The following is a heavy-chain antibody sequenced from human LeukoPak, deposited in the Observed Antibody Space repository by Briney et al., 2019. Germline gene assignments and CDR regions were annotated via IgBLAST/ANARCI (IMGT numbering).Heavy chain of an antibody. Sequence: SETLSLTCTVSGVTIRSSSYYWGWIRQPPGKGLEWIGSVHYSGSTYDNPSLKSRLTISVDTSKNQFSLKLISVTAADTAVYYCARRSTVAGRGRFDPWGEGTLVTVSS. V-gene: IGHV4-39*01. J-gene: IGHJ5*02. CDR3: ARRSTVAGRGRFDP. CDR2: VHYSGST. D-gene: IGHD6-19*01. CDR1: GVTIRSSSYY.